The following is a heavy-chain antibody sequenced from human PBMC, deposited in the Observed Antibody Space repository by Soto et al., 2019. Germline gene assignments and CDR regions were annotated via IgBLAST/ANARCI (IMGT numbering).Heavy chain of an antibody. CDR3: ARGDDYDC. CDR1: GGSVSSGSYY. Sequence: QVQLQESGPGLVKPSETLSLTCTVSGGSVSSGSYYWSWIRQPPGKGLEWIGYIYYSGSTHYNPSLKSRVTISVDTSKNQFSLKLSSVTAADTAVYYCARGDDYDCWGQGTLVTVSS. CDR2: IYYSGST. J-gene: IGHJ4*02. V-gene: IGHV4-61*01.